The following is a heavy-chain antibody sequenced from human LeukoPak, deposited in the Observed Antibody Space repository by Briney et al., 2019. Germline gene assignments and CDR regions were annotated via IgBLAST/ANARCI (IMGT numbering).Heavy chain of an antibody. J-gene: IGHJ5*02. CDR1: GGSFSGYY. CDR3: ARGPSGYYDYVWGSYRYFNWFDP. CDR2: INHGGST. D-gene: IGHD3-16*02. V-gene: IGHV4-34*01. Sequence: NPSETLSLTCAVYGGSFSGYYWSWIRQPPGKGLEWIGEINHGGSTNYNPSLKSRVTISVDTSENQFSLKLSSVTAADTAVYYCARGPSGYYDYVWGSYRYFNWFDPWGQGTLVTVSS.